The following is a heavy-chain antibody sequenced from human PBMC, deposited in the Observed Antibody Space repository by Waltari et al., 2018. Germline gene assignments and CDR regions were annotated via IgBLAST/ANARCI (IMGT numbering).Heavy chain of an antibody. CDR3: ARDSIYGGVEY. J-gene: IGHJ4*02. V-gene: IGHV4-61*02. Sequence: QVQLQESGPGLVKPSQTLSLPCTVPGDSLSSSYYWTWIRQPAGKGLEWIGRIHISGSTIYNPSLKSRVTISVDTSKNQFSLNLRSVTAADTAMYYCARDSIYGGVEYWGQGAQVTVSS. CDR2: IHISGST. CDR1: GDSLSSSYY. D-gene: IGHD4-17*01.